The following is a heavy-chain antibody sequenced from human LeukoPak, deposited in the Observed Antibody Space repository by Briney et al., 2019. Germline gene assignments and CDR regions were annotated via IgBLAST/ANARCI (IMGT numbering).Heavy chain of an antibody. V-gene: IGHV4-34*01. D-gene: IGHD3-10*01. CDR1: GGSFSGYY. J-gene: IGHJ4*02. CDR2: IYYSGST. CDR3: ARRESIDYGSGSYDY. Sequence: SETLSLTRAVYGGSFSGYYWSWIRQPPGKGLEWIGSIYYSGSTYYNPSLKSRVTISVDTSKNQFSLKLSSVTAADTAVYYCARRESIDYGSGSYDYWGQGTLVTVSS.